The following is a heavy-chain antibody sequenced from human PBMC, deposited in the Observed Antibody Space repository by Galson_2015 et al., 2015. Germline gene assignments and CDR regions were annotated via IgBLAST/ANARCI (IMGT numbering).Heavy chain of an antibody. V-gene: IGHV1-2*04. Sequence: SVKVSCKASGYTFTGYYMHWVRQAPGQGLEWMGWINPNSGGTNYAQKFQGWVTMTRDTSTSTVYMELSSLRSEDTAVYYCARRVVWFDPWGQGTLVTVSS. CDR3: ARRVVWFDP. J-gene: IGHJ5*02. D-gene: IGHD2-15*01. CDR2: INPNSGGT. CDR1: GYTFTGYY.